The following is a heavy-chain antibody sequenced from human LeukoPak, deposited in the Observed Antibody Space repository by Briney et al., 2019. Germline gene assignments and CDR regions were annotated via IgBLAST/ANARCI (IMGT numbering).Heavy chain of an antibody. D-gene: IGHD4/OR15-4a*01. CDR1: GFTFSSCA. CDR2: ISISGDAT. V-gene: IGHV3-23*01. CDR3: AKAPVYSAFDI. J-gene: IGHJ4*02. Sequence: GGSLRLSCAASGFTFSSCAMHWVRQAPGKGLEWVSGISISGDATYYGDSVKGRFTISRDNSKNTLYLQMNSLRVDDTAVYYCAKAPVYSAFDIWGQGTLVTVSS.